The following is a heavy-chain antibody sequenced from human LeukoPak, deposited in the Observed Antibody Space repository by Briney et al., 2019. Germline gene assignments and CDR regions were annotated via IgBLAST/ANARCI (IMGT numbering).Heavy chain of an antibody. J-gene: IGHJ6*03. Sequence: ASVKVSCKASGYTFTSYYMHWVRQAPGQGLEWMGIINPSGGSTSYAQKFQGRVTMTRDMSTSTVYMELSSLRSEDTAVYYCARMVRYYYYMDVWGKGTTVTISS. CDR3: ARMVRYYYYMDV. CDR2: INPSGGST. D-gene: IGHD2-8*01. CDR1: GYTFTSYY. V-gene: IGHV1-46*01.